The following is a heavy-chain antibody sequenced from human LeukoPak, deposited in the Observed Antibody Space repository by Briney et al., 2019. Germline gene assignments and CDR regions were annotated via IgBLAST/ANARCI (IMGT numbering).Heavy chain of an antibody. Sequence: SETLSLTCTVFGGSISSYYWSWIRQPPGKGLEWIGYINYSGNTNYNPSLKSRVTISVDTSRSQFSLKLSSVTAADTAVYYCARHLFSESYYFWGPGTLVTVSS. D-gene: IGHD1-26*01. V-gene: IGHV4-59*08. J-gene: IGHJ4*02. CDR2: INYSGNT. CDR3: ARHLFSESYYF. CDR1: GGSISSYY.